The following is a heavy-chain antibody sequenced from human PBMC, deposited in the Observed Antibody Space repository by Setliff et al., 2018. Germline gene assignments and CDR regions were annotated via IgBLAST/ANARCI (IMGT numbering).Heavy chain of an antibody. CDR2: IHDSGNPT. V-gene: IGHV3-48*04. Sequence: GGSLRLSCAASGFTFSSYSMNWVRQAPGKGLEWVSYIHDSGNPTYYADSVKGRFTVSRDNAKNSLYLQMTSLRAEDTAIYYCARTTGYRLEGDFDYWGQGTLVT. CDR3: ARTTGYRLEGDFDY. J-gene: IGHJ4*02. D-gene: IGHD3-16*01. CDR1: GFTFSSYS.